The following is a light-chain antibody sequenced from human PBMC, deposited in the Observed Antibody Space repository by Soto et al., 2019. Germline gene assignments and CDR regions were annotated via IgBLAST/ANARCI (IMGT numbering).Light chain of an antibody. V-gene: IGKV1-5*01. CDR2: DAY. CDR3: KQYNSYYPP. CDR1: QSISSW. J-gene: IGKJ1*01. Sequence: DIQMTQSPSTLSASVGDRVTITCRASQSISSWLAWYQQKPGKAPKLLIYDAYSLESGVPSRFSGSGSGTEFNLTISSLQPDDFATYYCKQYNSYYPPFGQGTKVEIK.